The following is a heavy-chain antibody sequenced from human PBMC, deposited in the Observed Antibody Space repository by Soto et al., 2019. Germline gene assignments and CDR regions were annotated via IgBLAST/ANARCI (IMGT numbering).Heavy chain of an antibody. V-gene: IGHV1-2*04. Sequence: ASEEVFCKASWYTFTGYYMHWVRQAPGQGPEWMGWINPNSGGTNYAQKFRGWVTMTRDTSISTAYMELSRLRSDDTAAYYCARDEGMTTVTGYYNYGMDVWGQGTTVTVSS. CDR3: ARDEGMTTVTGYYNYGMDV. CDR2: INPNSGGT. D-gene: IGHD4-17*01. CDR1: WYTFTGYY. J-gene: IGHJ6*02.